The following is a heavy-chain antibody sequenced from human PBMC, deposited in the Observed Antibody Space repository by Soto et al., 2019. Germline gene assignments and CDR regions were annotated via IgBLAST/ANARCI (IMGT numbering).Heavy chain of an antibody. V-gene: IGHV1-69*13. J-gene: IGHJ6*02. Sequence: SVKVSCKASGGTFSSYAISWVRQAPGQGLEWMGGIIPIFGTANYAQKFQGRVTITADESTSTAYMELSSLRSEDTAVYYCATRDISSGWSRDYYYYGMDVWGQGTTVTVSS. CDR3: ATRDISSGWSRDYYYYGMDV. CDR1: GGTFSSYA. D-gene: IGHD6-19*01. CDR2: IIPIFGTA.